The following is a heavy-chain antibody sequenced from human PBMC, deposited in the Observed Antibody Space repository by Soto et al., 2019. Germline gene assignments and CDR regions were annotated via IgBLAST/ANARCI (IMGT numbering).Heavy chain of an antibody. CDR1: GGSIIGTVHY. V-gene: IGHV4-39*01. Sequence: SETLSLTCTVSGGSIIGTVHYWGWIRQPPGKGLEWIGSIYYSGNTYVNPSLKSRVTISVDTSKNQFSLKLNSVTAADTAVYYCGRQKIHYDTNQFDFWSQGTLVTVSS. D-gene: IGHD3-22*01. CDR2: IYYSGNT. CDR3: GRQKIHYDTNQFDF. J-gene: IGHJ4*02.